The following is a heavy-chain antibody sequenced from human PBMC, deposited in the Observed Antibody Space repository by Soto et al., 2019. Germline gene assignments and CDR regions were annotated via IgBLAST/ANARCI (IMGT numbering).Heavy chain of an antibody. CDR1: GYTFTNYG. D-gene: IGHD3-10*01. CDR2: INVYNGNT. Sequence: QVQLVQSGGEVKKPGASVKVSCKASGYTFTNYGISCVRQAPGQGLELMGWINVYNGNTKYAQNVQGRVTITTDTATISAYMELRSRGSDDTAVYYCARGVVSGSYYIQYNWFYPWGQGTLVTVSS. V-gene: IGHV1-18*01. CDR3: ARGVVSGSYYIQYNWFYP. J-gene: IGHJ5*02.